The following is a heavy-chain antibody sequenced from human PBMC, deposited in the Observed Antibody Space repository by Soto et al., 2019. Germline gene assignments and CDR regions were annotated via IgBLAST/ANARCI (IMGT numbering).Heavy chain of an antibody. D-gene: IGHD5-12*01. CDR1: GGSISSSSYY. CDR3: ARFRDGYNSAYFDY. V-gene: IGHV4-39*01. Sequence: SETLSLTCTVSGGSISSSSYYWGWIRQPPGKGLEWIGSIYYSGSTYYNPSLKSRVTISVDTSKNQFSLKLSSVTAADTAVYYCARFRDGYNSAYFDYWGQGTLVTVS. CDR2: IYYSGST. J-gene: IGHJ4*02.